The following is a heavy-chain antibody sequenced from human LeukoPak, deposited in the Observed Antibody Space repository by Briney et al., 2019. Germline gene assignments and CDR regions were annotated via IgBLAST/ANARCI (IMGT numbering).Heavy chain of an antibody. CDR1: GGSISSGGYY. D-gene: IGHD3-10*01. CDR3: AKTIRVRGDAYNWFDP. J-gene: IGHJ5*02. V-gene: IGHV4-31*03. CDR2: IYYSGST. Sequence: SETLSLTCTVSGGSISSGGYYWSWIRQHPGKGLEWIGYIYYSGSTNYNPSLKSRATMSVDTSMNQFSLKLSSVTAADTAVYYCAKTIRVRGDAYNWFDPWGQGTLVTVSS.